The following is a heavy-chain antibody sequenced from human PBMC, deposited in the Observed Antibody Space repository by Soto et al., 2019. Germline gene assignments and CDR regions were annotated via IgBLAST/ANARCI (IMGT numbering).Heavy chain of an antibody. V-gene: IGHV3-23*01. CDR3: AKEGSSGWYFTAAYFDY. D-gene: IGHD6-19*01. CDR2: ISGSGGST. J-gene: IGHJ4*02. CDR1: GFTFSSYA. Sequence: GGSLRLSCAASGFTFSSYAMSWVRQAPGKGLEWVSAISGSGGSTYYADSVKGRFTISRDNSKSTLYLQMNSLRAEDTAVYYCAKEGSSGWYFTAAYFDYWGQGTLVTVSS.